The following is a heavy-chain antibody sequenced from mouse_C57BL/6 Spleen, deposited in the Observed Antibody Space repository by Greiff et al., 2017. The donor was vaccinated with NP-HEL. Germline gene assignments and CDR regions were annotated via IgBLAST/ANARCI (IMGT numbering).Heavy chain of an antibody. CDR1: GYSITSGYD. V-gene: IGHV3-1*01. J-gene: IGHJ4*01. CDR3: ARGRRDYAMDY. Sequence: EVKVEESGPGMVKPSQSLSLTCTVTGYSITSGYDWHWIRHFPGNKLEWMGYISYSGSTNYNPSLKSRISITHDTSKNHFFLKLNSVTTEDTATYYCARGRRDYAMDYWGQGTSVTVSS. CDR2: ISYSGST.